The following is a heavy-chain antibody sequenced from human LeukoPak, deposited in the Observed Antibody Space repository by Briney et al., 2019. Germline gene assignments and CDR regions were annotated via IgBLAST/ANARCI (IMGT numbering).Heavy chain of an antibody. V-gene: IGHV4-59*01. CDR2: IYYSGST. J-gene: IGHJ4*02. Sequence: PSETLSLTCTVSGGSISSYYWSWIRQPPGKRLEWIGHIYYSGSTNYSPSLKSRVTISVDTSKNQFSLKLTSVTAADTAVYYCARVGGPIDYWGQGTLVTVSS. CDR3: ARVGGPIDY. CDR1: GGSISSYY.